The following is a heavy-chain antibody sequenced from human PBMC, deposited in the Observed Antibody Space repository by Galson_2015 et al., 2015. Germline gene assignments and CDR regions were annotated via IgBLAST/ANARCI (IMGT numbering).Heavy chain of an antibody. CDR1: GFTFSSYW. D-gene: IGHD6-19*01. J-gene: IGHJ2*01. CDR3: AREMKRDNSGWRDGYVDR. Sequence: SLRLSCAASGFTFSSYWMSWVRQAPGKGLEWVANIKQDGSEKYYVDSGRGRFTISRDNAKNSLYLQRNSLRAEETAGYYGAREMKRDNSGWRDGYVDRWGRGTLGTVSS. V-gene: IGHV3-7*03. CDR2: IKQDGSEK.